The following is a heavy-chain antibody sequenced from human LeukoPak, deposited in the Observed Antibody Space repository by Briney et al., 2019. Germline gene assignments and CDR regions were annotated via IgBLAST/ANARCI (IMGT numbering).Heavy chain of an antibody. D-gene: IGHD5-18*01. CDR1: GFTFSSYS. Sequence: GGSPRLSCAASGFTFSSYSMNWVRQAPGKGLEWVSSISSSSSYIYYADSVKGRFTISRDDAKNSLYLQMNSLRAEDTAVYYCARDTAMVNSLDYWGQGTLVTVSS. J-gene: IGHJ4*02. CDR3: ARDTAMVNSLDY. V-gene: IGHV3-21*01. CDR2: ISSSSSYI.